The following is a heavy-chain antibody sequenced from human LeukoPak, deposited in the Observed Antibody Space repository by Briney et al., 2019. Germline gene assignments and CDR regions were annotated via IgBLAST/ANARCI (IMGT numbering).Heavy chain of an antibody. CDR3: ARGPPDIRFPYYYYYMDV. CDR2: INPNSGGT. Sequence: GASVKVSCKASGYTFTSYDINWVRQAPGQGLEWMGWINPNSGGTNYAQKFQGRVTMTRDTSISTAYMELSRLRSEDTAVYYCARGPPDIRFPYYYYYMDVWGKGTTVTVSS. J-gene: IGHJ6*03. CDR1: GYTFTSYD. D-gene: IGHD1-14*01. V-gene: IGHV1-2*02.